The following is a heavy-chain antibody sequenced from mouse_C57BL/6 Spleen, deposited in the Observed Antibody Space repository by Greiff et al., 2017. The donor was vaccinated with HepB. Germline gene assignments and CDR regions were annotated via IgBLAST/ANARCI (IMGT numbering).Heavy chain of an antibody. CDR2: ILPGSGST. Sequence: VQLQQSGAELMKPGASVKLSCKATGYTFTGYWIEWVKQRPGHGLEWIGEILPGSGSTNYNEKFKGKATFTADTSSNTAYMQLSSLTTEDSAIYYCAATMVTTTGDYYAMDYWGQGTSVTVSS. J-gene: IGHJ4*01. D-gene: IGHD2-2*01. CDR1: GYTFTGYW. CDR3: AATMVTTTGDYYAMDY. V-gene: IGHV1-9*01.